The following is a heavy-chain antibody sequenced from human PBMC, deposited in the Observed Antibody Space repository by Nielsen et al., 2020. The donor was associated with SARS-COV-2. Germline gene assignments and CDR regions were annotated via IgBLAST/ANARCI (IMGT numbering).Heavy chain of an antibody. CDR1: GFTFSSYW. CDR2: ISWNSGSI. J-gene: IGHJ4*02. Sequence: SLKISCAASGFTFSSYWMSWVRQAPGKGLEWVSGISWNSGSIGYADSVKGRFTISRDNAKNSLYLQMNSLRAEDTALYYCAKDLDGFGYWGQGTLVTVSS. V-gene: IGHV3-9*01. CDR3: AKDLDGFGY. D-gene: IGHD2-2*03.